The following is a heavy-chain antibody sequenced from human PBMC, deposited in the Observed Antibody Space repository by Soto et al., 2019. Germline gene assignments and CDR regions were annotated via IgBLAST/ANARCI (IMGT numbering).Heavy chain of an antibody. CDR3: ARDFARGYSGYDPYFDY. CDR1: GFTFSSYA. D-gene: IGHD5-12*01. V-gene: IGHV3-30-3*01. Sequence: PGGSLRLSCAASGFTFSSYAMHWVRQAPGKGLEWVAVISYDGSNKYYADSVKGRFTISRDNSKNTLYLQMNSLRAEDTAVYYCARDFARGYSGYDPYFDYWGQGTLVTVSS. CDR2: ISYDGSNK. J-gene: IGHJ4*02.